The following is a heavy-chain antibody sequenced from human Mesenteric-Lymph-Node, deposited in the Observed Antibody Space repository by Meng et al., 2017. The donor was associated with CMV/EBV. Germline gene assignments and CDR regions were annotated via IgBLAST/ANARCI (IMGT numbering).Heavy chain of an antibody. Sequence: GSLRLSCTVSGGSVSSGSYYWSWIRQPPGKGLEWIGYIYSSGSPNYNPSLKSRVTLSVDTSKNRFSLMLSSVTAADTAVYFCARERSPYYGMDVWGQGTTVTVSS. CDR2: IYSSGSP. CDR3: ARERSPYYGMDV. J-gene: IGHJ6*02. V-gene: IGHV4-61*01. D-gene: IGHD3-10*01. CDR1: GGSVSSGSYY.